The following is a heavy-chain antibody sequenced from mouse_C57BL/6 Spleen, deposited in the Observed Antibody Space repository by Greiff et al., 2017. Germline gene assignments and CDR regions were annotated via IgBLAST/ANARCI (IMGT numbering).Heavy chain of an antibody. CDR2: ISSGGSYT. V-gene: IGHV5-6*02. Sequence: EVKLVESGGDLVKPGGSLKLSCAASGFTFSSYGMSWVRQTPDKRLEWVATISSGGSYTYYPDSVKGRVTISRDNAKNTLYLQMSSLKSEDTAMYYGARQDGSSYWYFDVWGTGTTVTVSS. CDR1: GFTFSSYG. D-gene: IGHD1-1*01. CDR3: ARQDGSSYWYFDV. J-gene: IGHJ1*03.